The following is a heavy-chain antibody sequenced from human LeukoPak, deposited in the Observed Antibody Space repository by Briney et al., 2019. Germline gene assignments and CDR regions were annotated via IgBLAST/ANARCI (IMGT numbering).Heavy chain of an antibody. D-gene: IGHD1-14*01. Sequence: GGSLRLSCAASGFTFSSYSMNWVRQAPGKGLEWVSSVSSSSSYIYYADSVKGRFTISRDNAKNSLYLQMNSLRAEDTAVYYCASCIERTGAFDIWGQGTMVTVPS. V-gene: IGHV3-21*01. CDR3: ASCIERTGAFDI. J-gene: IGHJ3*02. CDR2: VSSSSSYI. CDR1: GFTFSSYS.